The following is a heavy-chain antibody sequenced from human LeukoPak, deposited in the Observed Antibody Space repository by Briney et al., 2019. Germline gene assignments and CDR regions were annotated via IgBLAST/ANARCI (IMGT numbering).Heavy chain of an antibody. V-gene: IGHV3-30*03. CDR1: GFSFSSYG. J-gene: IGHJ6*03. D-gene: IGHD3-10*01. CDR2: ILYDGSNK. CDR3: ARDVRVGYGSGSYPGTYYYYYYMDV. Sequence: GGSLRLSCAASGFSFSSYGMHWVRQAPGKGLEWVTVILYDGSNKYYADSVKGRFTTSRDNSKDTLYLQMSSLRVEDTAVYYCARDVRVGYGSGSYPGTYYYYYYMDVWGKGTTVTVSS.